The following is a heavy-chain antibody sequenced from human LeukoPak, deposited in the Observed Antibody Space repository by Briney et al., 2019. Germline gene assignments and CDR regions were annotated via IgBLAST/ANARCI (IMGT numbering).Heavy chain of an antibody. V-gene: IGHV3-21*01. D-gene: IGHD3-3*01. CDR1: GFTFSSYA. CDR3: ASTIVPPYYDFWSGYYPLDY. Sequence: GGSLRLSCAASGFTFSSYAMSWVRQAPGKGLEWVSSISSSSSYIYYADSVKGRFTISRDNAKNSLYLQMNSLRAEDTAVYYCASTIVPPYYDFWSGYYPLDYWGQGTLVTVSS. CDR2: ISSSSSYI. J-gene: IGHJ4*02.